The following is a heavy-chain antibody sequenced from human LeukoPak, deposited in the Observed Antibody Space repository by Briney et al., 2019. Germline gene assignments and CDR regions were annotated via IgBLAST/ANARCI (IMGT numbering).Heavy chain of an antibody. J-gene: IGHJ4*02. Sequence: ASVKVSCKTSGVTFSNNSITWVRQAPGQGLEWLGWINPKSGAADYAQQFRGRVTMTRDTSINTDYMEMKRVTSDDTAVYYCARGAEAETSPLDFWGQGTLVIVS. V-gene: IGHV1-2*02. CDR3: ARGAEAETSPLDF. D-gene: IGHD6-13*01. CDR2: INPKSGAA. CDR1: GVTFSNNS.